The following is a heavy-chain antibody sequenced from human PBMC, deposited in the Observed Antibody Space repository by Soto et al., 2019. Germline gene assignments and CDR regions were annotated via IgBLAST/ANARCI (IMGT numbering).Heavy chain of an antibody. J-gene: IGHJ2*01. CDR1: GFTFSRYN. D-gene: IGHD2-21*02. CDR2: ISFGSSTI. CDR3: AGTATVGTQSNWNVDL. V-gene: IGHV3-48*02. Sequence: EVQLVESGGGLAQPGGSLRLSCAASGFTFSRYNMNWVRQAPGKGLEWVSYISFGSSTIHYADSVKGRFTISRDNAKNSLYFQMISLRNEDTAVYYCAGTATVGTQSNWNVDLWGCGTLVTVSS.